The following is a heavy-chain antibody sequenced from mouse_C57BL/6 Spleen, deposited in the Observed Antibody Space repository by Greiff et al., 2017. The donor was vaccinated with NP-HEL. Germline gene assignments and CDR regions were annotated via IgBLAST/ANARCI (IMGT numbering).Heavy chain of an antibody. J-gene: IGHJ2*01. D-gene: IGHD1-1*01. V-gene: IGHV1-53*01. CDR2: INPSNGGT. CDR1: GYTFTSYW. Sequence: VQLQQSGTELVKPGASVKLSCKASGYTFTSYWMHWVKQRPGQGLEWIGNINPSNGGTNYNEKFKSKANLTVDKSSSTAYMQLSSLTSEDSAVYYCAREDDYYFYFDYWGQGTTLTVSS. CDR3: AREDDYYFYFDY.